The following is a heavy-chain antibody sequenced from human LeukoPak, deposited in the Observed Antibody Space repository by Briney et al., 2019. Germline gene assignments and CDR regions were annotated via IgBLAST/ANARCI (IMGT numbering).Heavy chain of an antibody. CDR1: GGSFSGYY. CDR3: AGKIKRSFFTMITFGGVIDSP. CDR2: INHSGST. V-gene: IGHV4-34*01. Sequence: SETLSLTCAVYGGSFSGYYWSWIRQPPGKGLEWIGEINHSGSTNYNPSLKSRVTISVDTSKNQFSLKLSSVTAADTAVYYCAGKIKRSFFTMITFGGVIDSPWGQGTLVTVSS. D-gene: IGHD3-16*02. J-gene: IGHJ5*02.